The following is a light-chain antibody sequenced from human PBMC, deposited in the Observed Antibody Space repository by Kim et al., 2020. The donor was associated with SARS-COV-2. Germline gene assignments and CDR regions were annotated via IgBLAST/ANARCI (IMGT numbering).Light chain of an antibody. CDR3: QQSNSWPYT. V-gene: IGKV1-5*01. CDR2: DAS. CDR1: QNIGTW. Sequence: DIQMTQSPSTLSAYVGDRVSITCRASQNIGTWLAWLQQKPGKAPKFLIYDASSLESGVPSRFSGSGSGTQFTLTISSLQPDDFATYYCQQSNSWPYTFGQGTKLEI. J-gene: IGKJ2*01.